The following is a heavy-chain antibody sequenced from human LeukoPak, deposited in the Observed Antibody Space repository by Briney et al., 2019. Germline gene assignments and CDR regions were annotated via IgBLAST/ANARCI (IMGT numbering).Heavy chain of an antibody. Sequence: SVKVSCKASGGTFSSYAISWVRQAPGQGLEWMGGIIPIFGTANYAQKFQGRVTITTDESTSTAYMELSSLRSEDTAVYYCARRSGYEDHWFDPWGEGTLVTVSS. CDR1: GGTFSSYA. V-gene: IGHV1-69*05. D-gene: IGHD5-12*01. CDR3: ARRSGYEDHWFDP. J-gene: IGHJ5*02. CDR2: IIPIFGTA.